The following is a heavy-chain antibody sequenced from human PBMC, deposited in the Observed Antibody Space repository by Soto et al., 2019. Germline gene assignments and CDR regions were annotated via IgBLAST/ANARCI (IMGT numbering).Heavy chain of an antibody. D-gene: IGHD6-13*01. CDR2: INNGGSAT. CDR3: LTGNFDY. CDR1: GFSLSDSW. J-gene: IGHJ4*02. Sequence: ELQVVESGGGLVQPGGSLRLSCAASGFSLSDSWMHWVRQAPGQGLMWVSRINNGGSATSYADSVKGRFTISRDNAKNTLYLQMDSLRVDDTATYYCLTGNFDYWAGEPWSPSPQ. V-gene: IGHV3-74*01.